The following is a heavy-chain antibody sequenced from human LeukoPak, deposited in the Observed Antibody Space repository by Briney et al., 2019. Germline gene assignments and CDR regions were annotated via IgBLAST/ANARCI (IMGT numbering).Heavy chain of an antibody. J-gene: IGHJ5*02. CDR3: ANSSRGDDFWSGSSWFDP. CDR1: GGTFSSYA. CDR2: IIPIFGTA. D-gene: IGHD3-3*01. Sequence: VKVSCKASGGTFSSYAISWVRQAPGQGLEWMGGIIPIFGTAKYAQKFQGRVTTTTDESMNTAYMELRSRRSEDTAVYYCANSSRGDDFWSGSSWFDPWGQGTLVPVSS. V-gene: IGHV1-69*05.